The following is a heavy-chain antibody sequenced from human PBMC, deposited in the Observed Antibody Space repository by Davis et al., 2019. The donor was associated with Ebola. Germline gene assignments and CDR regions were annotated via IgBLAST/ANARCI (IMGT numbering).Heavy chain of an antibody. Sequence: MPSETLSLTCAVYGGSFSGYYWSWIRQPPGKGLEWIGEINHSGSPNYNPSLKSRVTISVDTSKNQFSLKLSSVTAADTAVYYCARHSMPGHAFDIWGQGTMVTVSS. CDR3: ARHSMPGHAFDI. V-gene: IGHV4-34*01. CDR1: GGSFSGYY. D-gene: IGHD2/OR15-2a*01. CDR2: INHSGSP. J-gene: IGHJ3*02.